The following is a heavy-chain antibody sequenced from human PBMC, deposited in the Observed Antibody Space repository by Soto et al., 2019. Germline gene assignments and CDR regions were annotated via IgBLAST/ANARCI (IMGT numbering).Heavy chain of an antibody. J-gene: IGHJ5*02. CDR1: GGSFSGYY. Sequence: SETLSLTCAVYGGSFSGYYWSWIRQPPGKGLEWIGEINHSGSTNYNPSLKSRVTISVDTSKNQFSLKLSSVTAADTAVYFAMVRGVFNNWFDPWGQGTLVTVSS. CDR2: INHSGST. CDR3: MVRGVFNNWFDP. V-gene: IGHV4-34*01. D-gene: IGHD3-10*01.